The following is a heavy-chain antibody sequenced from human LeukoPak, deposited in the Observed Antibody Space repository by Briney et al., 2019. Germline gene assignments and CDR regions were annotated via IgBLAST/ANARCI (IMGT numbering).Heavy chain of an antibody. V-gene: IGHV3-33*01. J-gene: IGHJ3*02. D-gene: IGHD1-26*01. CDR1: GFTFSNYG. Sequence: PGRSLRLSCAASGFTFSNYGMHWVRQAPGKGLEWVAVIWFDGISKYYADSVKGRFTISRDNSKNTLFLQMNSLRAEDTAVYYCATGATSGSEAFDIWGQGTMVTVSS. CDR3: ATGATSGSEAFDI. CDR2: IWFDGISK.